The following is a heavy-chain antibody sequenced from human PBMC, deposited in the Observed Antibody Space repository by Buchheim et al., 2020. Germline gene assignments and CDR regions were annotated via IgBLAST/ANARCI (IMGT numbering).Heavy chain of an antibody. Sequence: EVRLLESGGGLVQRGGSLGLSCAASGFTFNNCDMAWVRQAPGKGLEWVSLIGGSGGGTYYADSVQGRFTISRDNSKNMPYLQMNSLRAEDAAMYYCAKLTKTGNGRGWFGPWGQGTL. CDR3: AKLTKTGNGRGWFGP. V-gene: IGHV3-23*01. D-gene: IGHD3-10*01. CDR1: GFTFNNCD. CDR2: IGGSGGGT. J-gene: IGHJ5*02.